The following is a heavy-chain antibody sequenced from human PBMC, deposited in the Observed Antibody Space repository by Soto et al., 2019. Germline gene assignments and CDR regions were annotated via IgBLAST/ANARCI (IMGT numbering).Heavy chain of an antibody. CDR3: ARDYHIGGAADRYYYGMDV. V-gene: IGHV3-11*04. D-gene: IGHD6-13*01. Sequence: GGSLRLSCAASGFTFSDYYMSWIRQAPGKGLEWVSYISSSGSTIYYADSVKGRFTISRDNAKNSLYLQMNSLRAEDTAVYYCARDYHIGGAADRYYYGMDVWGQGTTVTVSS. CDR1: GFTFSDYY. J-gene: IGHJ6*02. CDR2: ISSSGSTI.